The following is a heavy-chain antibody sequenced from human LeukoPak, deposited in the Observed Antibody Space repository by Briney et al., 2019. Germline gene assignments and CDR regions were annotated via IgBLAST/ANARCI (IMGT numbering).Heavy chain of an antibody. Sequence: SETLSLTCTVSGGSFSTYYWSWIRQPPGKGLEGIGYIYYSGNTNYNPSLKSRVTISVDTSKNQFSLSLNSVTAADTAVYYCARTITIRGLTFDYWGQGTLVTVSS. CDR2: IYYSGNT. D-gene: IGHD3-10*01. J-gene: IGHJ4*02. V-gene: IGHV4-59*01. CDR3: ARTITIRGLTFDY. CDR1: GGSFSTYY.